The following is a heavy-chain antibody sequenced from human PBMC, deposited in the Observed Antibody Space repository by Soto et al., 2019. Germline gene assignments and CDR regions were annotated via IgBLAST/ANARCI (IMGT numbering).Heavy chain of an antibody. CDR1: GGSISSGGYS. CDR2: IYHSGST. D-gene: IGHD3-22*01. J-gene: IGHJ4*02. V-gene: IGHV4-30-2*01. Sequence: QLQLQESGSGLVKPSQTLSLTCAVSGGSISSGGYSWSWIRQPPGKGLEWIGYIYHSGSTYYNPSLTRRVTISVDRSKNQFSLKLSSVTAADTAVYYCARVFIYDSSGYPSRHFDYWGQGTLVTVSS. CDR3: ARVFIYDSSGYPSRHFDY.